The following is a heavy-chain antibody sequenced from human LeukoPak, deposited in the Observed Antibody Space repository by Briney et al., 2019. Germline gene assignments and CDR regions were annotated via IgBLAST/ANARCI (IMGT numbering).Heavy chain of an antibody. CDR2: IHPNSGGT. D-gene: IGHD1-26*01. Sequence: GASVKVSCKASGYTFTGYYMHWVRQAPGQGLEWMGWIHPNSGGTNYAQKFQGRVTMTRDTSISTAYMELSRLRSDDTAVYYCARGSIVGATDDFDYWGQGTLVTVSS. CDR3: ARGSIVGATDDFDY. J-gene: IGHJ4*02. CDR1: GYTFTGYY. V-gene: IGHV1-2*02.